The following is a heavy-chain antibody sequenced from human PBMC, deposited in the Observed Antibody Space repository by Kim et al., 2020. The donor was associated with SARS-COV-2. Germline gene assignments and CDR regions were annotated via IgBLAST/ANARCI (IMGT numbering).Heavy chain of an antibody. CDR2: ISSSGSTI. V-gene: IGHV3-48*03. Sequence: GGSLRLSCAASGFTFSSYEMNWVRQAPGKGLEWVSYISSSGSTIYYADSVKGRFTISRDNARNSLYLQMNTLRAEDTAVYYCARGGTYYDFWSGYYNYYYAMDVWGQGTTVTVSS. CDR3: ARGGTYYDFWSGYYNYYYAMDV. CDR1: GFTFSSYE. J-gene: IGHJ6*02. D-gene: IGHD3-3*01.